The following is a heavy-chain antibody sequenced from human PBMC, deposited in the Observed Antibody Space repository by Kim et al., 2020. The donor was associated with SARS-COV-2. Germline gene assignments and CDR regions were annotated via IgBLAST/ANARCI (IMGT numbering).Heavy chain of an antibody. CDR1: GGSISSSSYY. V-gene: IGHV4-39*01. CDR2: IYYSGST. J-gene: IGHJ4*02. Sequence: SETLSLTCTVSGGSISSSSYYWGWIRQPPGKGLEWIGSIYYSGSTYYNPSLKSRVTISVDTSKNQFSLKLSSVTAADTAVYYCASNVLLWFGELLSYFDYWGEGTLVTVSS. D-gene: IGHD3-10*01. CDR3: ASNVLLWFGELLSYFDY.